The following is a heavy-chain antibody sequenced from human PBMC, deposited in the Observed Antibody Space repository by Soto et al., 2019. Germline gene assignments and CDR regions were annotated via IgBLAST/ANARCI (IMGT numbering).Heavy chain of an antibody. CDR3: AKTTVTSESYYFDY. D-gene: IGHD4-17*01. V-gene: IGHV4-31*03. J-gene: IGHJ4*02. Sequence: NPSETLSLTCTVSGGSISSGGYYWSWIRQHPGKGLEWIGYIYYSGSTYYNPSLKSRVTISVDTSKNQFSLKLSSVTAADTAVYYCAKTTVTSESYYFDYWGQGTLVTVSS. CDR1: GGSISSGGYY. CDR2: IYYSGST.